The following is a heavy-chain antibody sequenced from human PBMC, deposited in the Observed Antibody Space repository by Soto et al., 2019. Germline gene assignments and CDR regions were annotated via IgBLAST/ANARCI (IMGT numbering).Heavy chain of an antibody. CDR1: GFTFSSYA. CDR2: ISGSGGST. CDR3: AKCAQLVLRYNWFDP. V-gene: IGHV3-23*01. J-gene: IGHJ5*02. D-gene: IGHD6-13*01. Sequence: GGSLRLSCAASGFTFSSYAMSWVRQAPGKGLEWVSAISGSGGSTYYADSVKGRFTISRDNSKNTLYLQMNSLRAEDTAVYYCAKCAQLVLRYNWFDPWGQGTLVTVPQ.